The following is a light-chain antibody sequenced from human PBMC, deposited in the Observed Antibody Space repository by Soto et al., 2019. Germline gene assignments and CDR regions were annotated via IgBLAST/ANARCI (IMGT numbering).Light chain of an antibody. CDR2: DAS. J-gene: IGKJ4*01. Sequence: EIVLTQSPATVSLSPGERVTLSCRASQSVNIYLACYQQKPGQAPRLLIYDASNRATGVPARFSGSGSGTDFTLTISSLESEDFASYYCQQRANWPLTFGGGTKVEIK. CDR1: QSVNIY. CDR3: QQRANWPLT. V-gene: IGKV3-11*01.